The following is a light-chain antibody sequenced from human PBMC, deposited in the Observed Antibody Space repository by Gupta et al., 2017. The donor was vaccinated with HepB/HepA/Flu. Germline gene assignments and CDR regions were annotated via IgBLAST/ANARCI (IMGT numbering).Light chain of an antibody. CDR3: QQEGSSLLT. V-gene: IGKV3-20*01. Sequence: EIVLTQSPGTLSLSPGERATLPCRASQSVSSSYLAWYQQKPGQAPRLLIYGASSRATGIPDRFSGSGSGTEFTLTISRLEPEDFAVYYCQQEGSSLLTFGGGTKVEIK. CDR2: GAS. CDR1: QSVSSSY. J-gene: IGKJ4*01.